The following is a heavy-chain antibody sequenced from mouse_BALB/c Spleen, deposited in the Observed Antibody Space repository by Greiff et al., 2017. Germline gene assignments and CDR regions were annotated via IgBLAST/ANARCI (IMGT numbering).Heavy chain of an antibody. CDR2: IRNKANGYTT. CDR1: GFTFTDYY. CDR3: ARDSTGNAMDY. D-gene: IGHD4-1*01. J-gene: IGHJ4*01. Sequence: EVQLVESGGGLVQPGGSLRLSCATSGFTFTDYYMSWVRQPPGKALEWLGFIRNKANGYTTEYSASVKGRFTISRDNSQSILYLQMNTLRAEDSATYYCARDSTGNAMDYWGQGTSVTVSS. V-gene: IGHV7-3*02.